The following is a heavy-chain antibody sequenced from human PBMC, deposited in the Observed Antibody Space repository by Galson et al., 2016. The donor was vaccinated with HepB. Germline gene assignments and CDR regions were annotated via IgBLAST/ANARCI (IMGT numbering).Heavy chain of an antibody. D-gene: IGHD3-10*01. Sequence: SLRLSCAASGFTFGSYGMHWVRQAPGKGLEWVAVISYDASKKNYADSVKGRFTISRDKSKTTLSLQMTSLRAEDKAVYYYAKSPLMFFGELLGYFQHWGQGTLVTVSS. J-gene: IGHJ1*01. CDR2: ISYDASKK. CDR1: GFTFGSYG. CDR3: AKSPLMFFGELLGYFQH. V-gene: IGHV3-30*18.